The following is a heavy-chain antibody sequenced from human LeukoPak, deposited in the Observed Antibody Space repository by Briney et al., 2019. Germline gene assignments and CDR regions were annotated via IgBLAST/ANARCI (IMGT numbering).Heavy chain of an antibody. D-gene: IGHD6-19*01. CDR3: ARGLARAVAGTGYYYMDV. V-gene: IGHV4-38-2*01. J-gene: IGHJ6*03. CDR2: IYHSGST. CDR1: GYSISSGYD. Sequence: SETLSLTCAVSGYSISSGYDWGWIRQPPGKGLEWIGSIYHSGSTYYNPSLKSRVTISVDTSKNQFSLKLSSVTAADTAVYYCARGLARAVAGTGYYYMDVWGKGTTVTVSS.